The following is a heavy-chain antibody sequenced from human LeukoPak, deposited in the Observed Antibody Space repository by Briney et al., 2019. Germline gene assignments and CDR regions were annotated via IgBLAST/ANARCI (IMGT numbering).Heavy chain of an antibody. CDR1: GFSFSTYG. J-gene: IGHJ4*02. CDR2: IGSSSSAT. D-gene: IGHD6-19*01. V-gene: IGHV3-48*01. CDR3: ARSATRFGNGWYGQVDFDS. Sequence: GGSLRLSCAASGFSFSTYGMNWVRQAPGKGLEWISYIGSSSSATYYADSVKGRFTISRDNVNNSLYLDMDSLRVDDTAVYYCARSATRFGNGWYGQVDFDSWGQGSLVIVSS.